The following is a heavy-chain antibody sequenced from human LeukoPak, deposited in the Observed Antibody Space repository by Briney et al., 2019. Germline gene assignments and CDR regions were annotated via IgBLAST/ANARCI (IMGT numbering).Heavy chain of an antibody. D-gene: IGHD2-15*01. Sequence: PSETLSLTCTVSGGSISSSSYYWGWIRQPPGKGLEWIGSIYYSGSTYYNPSHKSRVTISVDTSKNQFSLKLSSVTAADTAVYYCARSGLGYCSGGSCYSGSHFDYWGQGTLVTVSS. V-gene: IGHV4-39*01. CDR2: IYYSGST. CDR1: GGSISSSSYY. CDR3: ARSGLGYCSGGSCYSGSHFDY. J-gene: IGHJ4*02.